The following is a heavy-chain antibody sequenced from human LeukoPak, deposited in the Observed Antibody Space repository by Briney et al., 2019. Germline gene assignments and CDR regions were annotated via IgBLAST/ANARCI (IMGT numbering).Heavy chain of an antibody. Sequence: SETLSLTCTVSGGSISSYYWSWIRQPPGKGLEWIGYIYTSGSTNYNPSLKSRVTISVDTSKNQFSLKLSSVTAADTAVYYCARLKLVPAATTVYYFDYWGQGTLVTVSS. CDR3: ARLKLVPAATTVYYFDY. V-gene: IGHV4-4*09. J-gene: IGHJ4*02. CDR1: GGSISSYY. D-gene: IGHD2-2*01. CDR2: IYTSGST.